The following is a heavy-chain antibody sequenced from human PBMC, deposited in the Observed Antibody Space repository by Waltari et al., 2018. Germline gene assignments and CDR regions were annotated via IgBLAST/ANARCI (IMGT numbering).Heavy chain of an antibody. CDR2: VFQSGSA. J-gene: IGHJ5*02. CDR1: GDSISSLSW. D-gene: IGHD3-3*01. V-gene: IGHV4-4*02. CDR3: ARHGVVRVSTLWFGH. Sequence: QLQESGPGLVESSGTLSLTCTVSGDSISSLSWWTWVRQPPGKGLEWIGEVFQSGSANYSPSLKSRVTLSVDKSIRTAYLEWGSLKTSDSGTYFCARHGVVRVSTLWFGHWGLGTSVSV.